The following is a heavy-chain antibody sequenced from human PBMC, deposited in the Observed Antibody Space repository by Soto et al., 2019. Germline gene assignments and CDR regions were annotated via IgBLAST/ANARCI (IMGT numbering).Heavy chain of an antibody. CDR1: GFIFSSYA. CDR2: IGGSGGTT. Sequence: GGSLRLSCEASGFIFSSYAMSWVSQAPGKGLEWVSSIGGSGGTTYYADSVKGRFTISRDNAKNSLYLQMNSLRDEDTAVYYCARDRAGAQYGLDVWGQGTTVTVS. J-gene: IGHJ6*02. CDR3: ARDRAGAQYGLDV. V-gene: IGHV3-23*01. D-gene: IGHD1-26*01.